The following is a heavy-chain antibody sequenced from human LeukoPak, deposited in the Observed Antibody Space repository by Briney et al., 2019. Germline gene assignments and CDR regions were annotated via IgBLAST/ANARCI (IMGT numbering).Heavy chain of an antibody. CDR3: AKAGEGIVVVITTYNWFDP. J-gene: IGHJ5*02. V-gene: IGHV3-23*01. D-gene: IGHD3-22*01. Sequence: GGSLRLSCAASGFTFSIFGMHWVRQAPGKGLEWVSAISGSGGSTYYADSVKGRFTISRDNSKNTLYLQMNSLRAEDTAVYYCAKAGEGIVVVITTYNWFDPWGQGTLVTVSS. CDR1: GFTFSIFG. CDR2: ISGSGGST.